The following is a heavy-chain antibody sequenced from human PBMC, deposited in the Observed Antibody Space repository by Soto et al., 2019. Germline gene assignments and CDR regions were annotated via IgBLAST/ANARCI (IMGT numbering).Heavy chain of an antibody. CDR3: ASSAVPAAIGYYYGMDV. CDR1: GGTFSSYA. D-gene: IGHD2-2*01. J-gene: IGHJ6*02. Sequence: SVKVSCKASGGTFSSYAISWARQAPGQGLEWMGGIIPIFGTANYAQKFQGRVTITADESTSTAYMELSSLRSEDTAVYYCASSAVPAAIGYYYGMDVWGQGTTVTVSS. CDR2: IIPIFGTA. V-gene: IGHV1-69*13.